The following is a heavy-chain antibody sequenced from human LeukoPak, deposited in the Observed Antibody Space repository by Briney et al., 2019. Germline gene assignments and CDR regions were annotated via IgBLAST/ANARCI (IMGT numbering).Heavy chain of an antibody. Sequence: SQTLSLTCAISGDSVSSNSAAWNWIRQSPSRGPEWLRRTYYRSKWYNDYAVSVKSRITINPDTSKNQFSLQLNSVTPEDTAAYYCARDLGSYYYYYYGMDVWGQGTTVTVSS. CDR2: TYYRSKWYN. D-gene: IGHD7-27*01. CDR1: GDSVSSNSAA. V-gene: IGHV6-1*01. J-gene: IGHJ6*02. CDR3: ARDLGSYYYYYYGMDV.